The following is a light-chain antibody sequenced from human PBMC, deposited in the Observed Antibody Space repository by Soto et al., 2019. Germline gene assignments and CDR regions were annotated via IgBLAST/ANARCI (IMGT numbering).Light chain of an antibody. CDR1: QGISNW. CDR3: QQTNTILPRT. V-gene: IGKV1-12*01. CDR2: GPS. J-gene: IGKJ4*01. Sequence: DIQMTQSPSSVSASVGDIVTITCRARQGISNWLAWYQQQPGKAPKLLIYGPSSLQSGVPSRFSGGGSGTHFTLIISSLQPEDFATYSCQQTNTILPRTFGGGTKVEI.